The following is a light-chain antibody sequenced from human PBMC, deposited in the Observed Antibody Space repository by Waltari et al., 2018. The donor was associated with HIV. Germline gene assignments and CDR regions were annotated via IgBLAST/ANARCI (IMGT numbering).Light chain of an antibody. J-gene: IGKJ1*01. V-gene: IGKV4-1*01. CDR3: QQYYSVPWT. Sequence: DIVMTQSPDSLAVSLGERATINCKSSQTLLFSSNNRNYLAWYQQKPGQPPKLLFYWASTRESWDPDRFSATGSGTNFTLTISSLQAEDVAVYYCQQYYSVPWTFGQGTTVEIK. CDR1: QTLLFSSNNRNY. CDR2: WAS.